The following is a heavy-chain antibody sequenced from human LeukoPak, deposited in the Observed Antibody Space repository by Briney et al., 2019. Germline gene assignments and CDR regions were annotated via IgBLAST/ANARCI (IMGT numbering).Heavy chain of an antibody. V-gene: IGHV2-5*02. Sequence: SGPTLAHPPQTLTLTCTFSGFWLGTRGGGVGCSLQPSGKALEGLALTYWDDDKRYRPSLKSRLTITNNTSKNQVVLTMTNMDPVDTATYYCAHTIWGQLRFAEFDYWGQGTLVTVSS. CDR1: GFWLGTRGGG. CDR2: TYWDDDK. J-gene: IGHJ4*02. D-gene: IGHD2-2*01. CDR3: AHTIWGQLRFAEFDY.